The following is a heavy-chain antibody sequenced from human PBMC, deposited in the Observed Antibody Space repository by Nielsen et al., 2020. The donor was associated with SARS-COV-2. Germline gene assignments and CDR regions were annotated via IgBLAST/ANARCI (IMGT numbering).Heavy chain of an antibody. J-gene: IGHJ6*03. D-gene: IGHD5-18*01. CDR1: GGSISSSSYY. Sequence: SETLSLTCTVSGGSISSSSYYWGWIRQPPGKGLEWIGSIYYSGSTNYNPSLKSRVTISVDMSKNQLSLKLTSVTAADTAVYYCARSEYSLFYYYMDVWGKGTTVTVSS. CDR3: ARSEYSLFYYYMDV. V-gene: IGHV4-39*07. CDR2: IYYSGST.